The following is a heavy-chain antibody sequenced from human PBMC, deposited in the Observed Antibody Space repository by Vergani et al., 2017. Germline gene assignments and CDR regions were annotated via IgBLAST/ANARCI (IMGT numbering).Heavy chain of an antibody. Sequence: QVQLVQSGAEVKKPGSSVKVSCKASGGTFSSYTISWVRQAPGQGLEWMGRIIPILGIANYAQKFQGRVTITADKSTSTAYMELSSLRSEDTAVYYCATKPLESDYHYYYMDVWGKGP. CDR2: IIPILGIA. J-gene: IGHJ6*03. D-gene: IGHD1-1*01. CDR1: GGTFSSYT. CDR3: ATKPLESDYHYYYMDV. V-gene: IGHV1-69*02.